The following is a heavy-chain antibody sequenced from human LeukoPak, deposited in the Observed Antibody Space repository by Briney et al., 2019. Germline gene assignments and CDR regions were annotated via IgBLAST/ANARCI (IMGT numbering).Heavy chain of an antibody. Sequence: GGSLRLSCAASGFTFSSYALHGLRQAPGKGLEWVADISYGGSDKCHADSVKGRFTMARDNYKNTLYLQISRLRAEDTAVYYCARDRLRYCSSTSCPLGYWGQGTLVSVSS. CDR2: ISYGGSDK. D-gene: IGHD2-2*01. CDR1: GFTFSSYA. J-gene: IGHJ4*02. CDR3: ARDRLRYCSSTSCPLGY. V-gene: IGHV3-30*04.